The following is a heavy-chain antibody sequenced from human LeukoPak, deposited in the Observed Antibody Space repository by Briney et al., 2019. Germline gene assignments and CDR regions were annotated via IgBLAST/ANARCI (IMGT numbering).Heavy chain of an antibody. CDR1: GYTFTSYG. CDR3: ARARLWFGELLRYYYMDV. D-gene: IGHD3-10*01. Sequence: ASVKVSCKASGYTFTSYGISWVRQAPGQGLEWMGWISAYNGNTNYAQKLQGRVTMTTDTSTSTAYMELRSLRSDDTAVNYCARARLWFGELLRYYYMDVWGKGTTVTVSS. J-gene: IGHJ6*03. V-gene: IGHV1-18*01. CDR2: ISAYNGNT.